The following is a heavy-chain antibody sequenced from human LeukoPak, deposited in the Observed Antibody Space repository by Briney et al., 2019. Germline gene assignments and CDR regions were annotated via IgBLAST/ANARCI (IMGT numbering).Heavy chain of an antibody. V-gene: IGHV4-34*01. CDR2: INHSGST. J-gene: IGHJ4*02. CDR1: GGSFSGYY. D-gene: IGHD3-3*01. CDR3: ARYPKTITIFGVVIGGIDY. Sequence: PSETLSLTCAVYGGSFSGYYWSWIRQPPGKGLEWIGEINHSGSTNYNPSLKSRVTISVDTSKNQSSLKLSSVTAADTAVYYCARYPKTITIFGVVIGGIDYWGQGTLVTVSS.